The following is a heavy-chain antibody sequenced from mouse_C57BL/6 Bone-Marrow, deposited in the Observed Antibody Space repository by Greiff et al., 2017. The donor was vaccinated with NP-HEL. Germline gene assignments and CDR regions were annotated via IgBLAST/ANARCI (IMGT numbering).Heavy chain of an antibody. CDR3: ARSKGYFDV. V-gene: IGHV5-15*01. J-gene: IGHJ1*03. CDR1: GFTFSDYG. CDR2: ISNLAYSI. Sequence: VESGGGLVQPGGSLKLSCAASGFTFSDYGMAWVRQAPRKGPEWVAFISNLAYSIYYADTVTGRFTISRENAKNTLYLEMSSLRSEDTAMYYCARSKGYFDVWGTGTTVTVSS.